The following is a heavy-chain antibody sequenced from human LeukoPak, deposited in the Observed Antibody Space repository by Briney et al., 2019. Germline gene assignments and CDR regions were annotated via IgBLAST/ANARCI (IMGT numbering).Heavy chain of an antibody. J-gene: IGHJ3*02. CDR2: IYTSGST. CDR1: GGSFSGYY. V-gene: IGHV4-4*09. CDR3: ARHSLGSSWYLVAFDI. D-gene: IGHD6-13*01. Sequence: SETLSLTCAVYGGSFSGYYWSWIRQPPGKGLEWIGYIYTSGSTNYNPSLKSRVTISVDTSKNQFSLKLSSVTAADTAVYYCARHSLGSSWYLVAFDIWGQGTMVTVSS.